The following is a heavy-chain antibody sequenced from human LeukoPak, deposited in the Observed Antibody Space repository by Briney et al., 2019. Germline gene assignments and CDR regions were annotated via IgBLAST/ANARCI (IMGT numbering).Heavy chain of an antibody. CDR2: INPNSGDT. D-gene: IGHD3-3*01. CDR1: GYTFTGYY. V-gene: IGHV1-2*02. J-gene: IGHJ4*02. CDR3: AREVWSGGWDY. Sequence: ASAKVSCKTSGYTFTGYYIQWMRQAPGQGREGMGWINPNSGDTNYAQKFQGRVTMTRDTSISAAYMEVSRLRFDDTAVYYCAREVWSGGWDYWGQGTLVTVSS.